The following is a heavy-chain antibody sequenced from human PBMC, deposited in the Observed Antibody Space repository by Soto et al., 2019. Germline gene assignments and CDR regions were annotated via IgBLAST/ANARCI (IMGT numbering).Heavy chain of an antibody. J-gene: IGHJ6*02. D-gene: IGHD1-20*01. CDR3: ARQWYTGDRTYYYYYGMDV. Sequence: PSETLSLTCTVSGGSISSSSYYWGWIRQPPGRGLEWIGSIYYSGSTYYNPSLKRRGTISVDTSKNQFSLKLSSVTAADTAVYYCARQWYTGDRTYYYYYGMDVWGQGTTVTVSS. CDR1: GGSISSSSYY. CDR2: IYYSGST. V-gene: IGHV4-39*01.